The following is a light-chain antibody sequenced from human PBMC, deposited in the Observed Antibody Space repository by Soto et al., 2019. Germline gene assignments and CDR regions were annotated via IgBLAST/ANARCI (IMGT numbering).Light chain of an antibody. V-gene: IGKV1-9*01. CDR1: QGISSY. CDR3: QHLKSYPLT. J-gene: IGKJ4*01. CDR2: AAS. Sequence: DVHLTQSPSFLSASVGDRVTITCRASQGISSYLAWYQQNPGKAPKLLIYAASTLQSGVPSRFSGSGSGTEFTLTISSLQPEDFASYYCQHLKSYPLTFGGGTKVEIK.